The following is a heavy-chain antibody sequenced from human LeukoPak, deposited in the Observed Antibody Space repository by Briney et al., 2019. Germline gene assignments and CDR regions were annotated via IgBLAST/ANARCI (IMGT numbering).Heavy chain of an antibody. Sequence: GGSLRLSCAASGFTFSSYGMHRVRQAPGKGLEWVAFVRYDGSNKYYDSVKGRFTISRDNSKNTLYLQMNSLRAEDTAVYYCARRYCSGGSCYSIDYWGQGTLVTVSS. V-gene: IGHV3-30*02. D-gene: IGHD2-15*01. CDR2: VRYDGSNK. J-gene: IGHJ4*02. CDR1: GFTFSSYG. CDR3: ARRYCSGGSCYSIDY.